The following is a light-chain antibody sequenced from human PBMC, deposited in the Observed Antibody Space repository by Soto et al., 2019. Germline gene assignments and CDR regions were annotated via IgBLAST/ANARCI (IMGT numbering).Light chain of an antibody. CDR1: SSDVGGYNY. J-gene: IGLJ2*01. V-gene: IGLV2-14*01. CDR2: ENS. Sequence: QSALTQPASVSGSPGQSVTISCTGSSSDVGGYNYVYWYQQHPGKAPKLIIYENSNRPSGVPNRFSGSKSGNPASLTISGLQAEDEADYYCRSYTSSRKHGVFGGGTKLTVL. CDR3: RSYTSSRKHGV.